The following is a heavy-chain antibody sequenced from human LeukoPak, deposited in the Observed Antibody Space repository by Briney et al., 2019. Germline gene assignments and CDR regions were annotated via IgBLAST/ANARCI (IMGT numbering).Heavy chain of an antibody. CDR2: IIPILGIA. D-gene: IGHD5-18*01. CDR3: ARGGSGYSYGYVDY. CDR1: GGTFSSYT. V-gene: IGHV1-69*02. J-gene: IGHJ4*02. Sequence: SVKVSCKASGGTFSSYTISWVRQAPGQGLEWVGRIIPILGIANYAQKFQGRVTITADKSTSTAYMELSSLRSEDTAVYYCARGGSGYSYGYVDYWGQGTLVTVSS.